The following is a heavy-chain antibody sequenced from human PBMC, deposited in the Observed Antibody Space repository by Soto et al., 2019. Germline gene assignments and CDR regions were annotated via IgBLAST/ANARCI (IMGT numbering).Heavy chain of an antibody. J-gene: IGHJ5*02. D-gene: IGHD3-10*01. Sequence: QVQLQESGPGLVKPSGTLSLTCTFSGGSISNNNGWRWVRQTPVQGLEWIGQIYHSGNHNYNPSLKSRVATSVDKSTTQISQQVNSATAADTAVDYCSRFLHGFVGENEGFDPWGQGTLVTVSS. CDR3: SRFLHGFVGENEGFDP. CDR1: GGSISNNNG. V-gene: IGHV4-4*02. CDR2: IYHSGNH.